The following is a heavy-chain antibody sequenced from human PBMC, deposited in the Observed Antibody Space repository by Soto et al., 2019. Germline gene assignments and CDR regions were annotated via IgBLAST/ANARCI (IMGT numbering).Heavy chain of an antibody. V-gene: IGHV1-69*01. J-gene: IGHJ4*02. CDR2: IIPIFGTA. Sequence: QVQLVQSGAEVKKPGSSVKVSCKASGGTFSSYAISWVRQAPGQGLEWMGGIIPIFGTANYAQKFQGRVTIPADDSPSTAYMELSSLKPTDRAVYYGAGTGPGTNEFDYWAQGTLVTVSS. CDR3: AGTGPGTNEFDY. CDR1: GGTFSSYA. D-gene: IGHD1-7*01.